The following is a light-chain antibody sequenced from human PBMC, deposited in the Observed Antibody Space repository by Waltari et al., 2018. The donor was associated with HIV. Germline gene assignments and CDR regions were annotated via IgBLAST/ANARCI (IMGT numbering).Light chain of an antibody. J-gene: IGLJ1*01. CDR3: CSYAGSSTPFV. CDR1: SSDVGSYNL. CDR2: EVS. Sequence: QSALTQPASVSGSPGQSITISCTGTSSDVGSYNLVSWYQQYPGKVPKLMIYEVSKRPSWVSKRFSGSKSGNTASLTISGLQAEDEADYYCCSYAGSSTPFVFGTATKVTVL. V-gene: IGLV2-23*02.